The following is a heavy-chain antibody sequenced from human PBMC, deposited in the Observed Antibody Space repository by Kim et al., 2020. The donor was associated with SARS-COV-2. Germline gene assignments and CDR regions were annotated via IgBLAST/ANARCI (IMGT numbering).Heavy chain of an antibody. D-gene: IGHD5-12*01. V-gene: IGHV1-18*01. J-gene: IGHJ4*02. CDR3: ARVVDISGYDYFDY. Sequence: AQKLQGRVTMTTDTSTSTAYMELRSLRSDDTAVYYCARVVDISGYDYFDYWGQGTLVTVSS.